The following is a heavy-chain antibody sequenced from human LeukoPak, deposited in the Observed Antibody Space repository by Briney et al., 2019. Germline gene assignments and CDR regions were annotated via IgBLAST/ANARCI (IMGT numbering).Heavy chain of an antibody. J-gene: IGHJ4*02. CDR3: AREMGCTNGVCSFDY. V-gene: IGHV4-38-2*02. CDR2: IYHSGST. Sequence: PSETLSLTCTVSGYSISSGYYWGWIRQPPGKGLEWIGSIYHSGSTYYNPSLKSRVTISVDTSKNQFSLKLSSVTAADTAVYYCAREMGCTNGVCSFDYWGQGTLVTVSS. D-gene: IGHD2-8*01. CDR1: GYSISSGYY.